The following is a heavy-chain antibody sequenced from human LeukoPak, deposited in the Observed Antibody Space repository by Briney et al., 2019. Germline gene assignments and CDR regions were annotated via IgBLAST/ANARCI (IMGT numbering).Heavy chain of an antibody. CDR3: ARARELHYYFDY. CDR2: INPNSGGT. V-gene: IGHV1-2*02. Sequence: GASVKVSCKASGYTFTGYYMHWVRQAPGQGLEWMGWINPNSGGTNYAQKFQGRVTMTRDTSISTAYMELSRLRPDDTAVYYCARARELHYYFDYWGQGTLVTVSS. D-gene: IGHD1-26*01. CDR1: GYTFTGYY. J-gene: IGHJ4*02.